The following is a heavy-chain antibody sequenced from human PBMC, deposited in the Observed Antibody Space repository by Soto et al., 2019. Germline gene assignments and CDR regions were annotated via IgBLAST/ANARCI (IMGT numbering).Heavy chain of an antibody. Sequence: QIQLQESGPGLVKPSETLSLTCSVSGDSIRSVGYYWTWIRQPPGKGLEGLGDVSGVRASRYKATLTSRLYIRADPSTDAISLTLTSVTATDTAVYFCGRWVSSGWNPTRVDPWGHG. J-gene: IGHJ5*02. D-gene: IGHD6-25*01. CDR3: GRWVSSGWNPTRVDP. V-gene: IGHV4-30-4*08. CDR1: GDSIRSVGYY. CDR2: VSGVRAS.